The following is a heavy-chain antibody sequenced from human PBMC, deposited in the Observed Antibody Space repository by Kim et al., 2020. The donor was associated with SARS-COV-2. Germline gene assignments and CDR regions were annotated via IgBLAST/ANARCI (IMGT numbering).Heavy chain of an antibody. CDR3: ASSHHSTLGTGAYYYGMDV. CDR2: IIPIFGTA. D-gene: IGHD2-2*01. CDR1: GGTFSSYA. J-gene: IGHJ6*02. V-gene: IGHV1-69*13. Sequence: SVKVSCKASGGTFSSYAISWVRQAPGQGLEWMGGIIPIFGTANYAQKFQGRVTITADESTSTAYMELSSLRSEDTAVYYCASSHHSTLGTGAYYYGMDVWGQGTTVTVSS.